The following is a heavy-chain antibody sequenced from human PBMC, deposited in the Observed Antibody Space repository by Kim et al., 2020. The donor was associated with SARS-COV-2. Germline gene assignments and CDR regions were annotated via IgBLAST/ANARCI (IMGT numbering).Heavy chain of an antibody. CDR3: ARGGYCSGGSCYFGSDAFDI. CDR1: GGSISSGGYY. J-gene: IGHJ3*02. V-gene: IGHV4-31*03. D-gene: IGHD2-15*01. CDR2: IYYSGST. Sequence: SETLSLTCTVSGGSISSGGYYWSWIRQHPGKGLEWIGYIYYSGSTYYNPSLKSRVTISVDTSKNQFSLKLSSVTAADTAVYYCARGGYCSGGSCYFGSDAFDIWGQGTMVTVSS.